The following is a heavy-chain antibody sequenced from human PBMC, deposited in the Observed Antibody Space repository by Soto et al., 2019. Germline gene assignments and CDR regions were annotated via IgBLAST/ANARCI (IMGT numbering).Heavy chain of an antibody. CDR1: GYPVTAYY. CDR3: ARGGGVGVAGSAAFDM. V-gene: IGHV1-2*02. J-gene: IGHJ3*02. Sequence: QLHLVQSGAVVKKPGASVTVSCSASGYPVTAYYMHWVRQAPGRGLEWMGGINPATGAAKYTQTFRGRVTMTRDPSTSTVFMGLGGLTSEDTAVFYCARGGGVGVAGSAAFDMWGQGTLVTVSS. D-gene: IGHD3-3*01. CDR2: INPATGAA.